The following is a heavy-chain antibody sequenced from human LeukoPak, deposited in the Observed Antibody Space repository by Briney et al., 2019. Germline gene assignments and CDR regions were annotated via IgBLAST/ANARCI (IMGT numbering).Heavy chain of an antibody. D-gene: IGHD4-17*01. CDR3: AKDNDYGDFHDAFDI. V-gene: IGHV3-30-3*01. Sequence: PGRSLRLSSAASGFTFSSYAMHWVRQAPGKGLEWVAVISYDGSNKYYADSVKGRFTISRDNSKNTLYLQMNSLRAEDTAVYYCAKDNDYGDFHDAFDIWGQGTMVTVSS. CDR1: GFTFSSYA. CDR2: ISYDGSNK. J-gene: IGHJ3*02.